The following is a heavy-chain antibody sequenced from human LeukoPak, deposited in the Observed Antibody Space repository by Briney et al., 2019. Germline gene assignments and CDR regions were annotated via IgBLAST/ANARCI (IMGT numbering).Heavy chain of an antibody. Sequence: GGSLRLSCAASGFTFDDYAMRWVRQAPGKGLEWVSGISWNSGSIGYADSVKGRFTISRDNAKNSLYLQMNSLRAEDMAVYYCARGPRASGYDFDYWGQGTLVTVSS. J-gene: IGHJ4*02. D-gene: IGHD5-12*01. CDR1: GFTFDDYA. CDR3: ARGPRASGYDFDY. CDR2: ISWNSGSI. V-gene: IGHV3-9*03.